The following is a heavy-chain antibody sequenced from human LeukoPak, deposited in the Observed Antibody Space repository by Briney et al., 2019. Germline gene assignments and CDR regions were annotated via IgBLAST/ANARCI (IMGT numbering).Heavy chain of an antibody. J-gene: IGHJ6*02. CDR3: ATDKHYYYYGMDV. CDR2: IYPRDGST. CDR1: GYSFTSNY. V-gene: IGHV1-46*01. Sequence: GASVKVSCKASGYSFTSNYIHWVRQAPGQGLEWMGMIYPRDGSTSYAQKFQGRVTVTRDTSTSTVHMELSGLRSEDTAVYYCATDKHYYYYGMDVWGQGTTVTVSS.